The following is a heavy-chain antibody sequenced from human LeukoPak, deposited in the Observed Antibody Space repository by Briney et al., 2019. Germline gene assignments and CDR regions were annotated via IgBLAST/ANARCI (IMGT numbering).Heavy chain of an antibody. CDR1: GYTFTSYG. CDR2: ISAYNGNT. CDR3: ARLDYDFWSGYSAFDI. V-gene: IGHV1-18*01. D-gene: IGHD3-3*01. J-gene: IGHJ3*02. Sequence: ASVKVSCKASGYTFTSYGTSWVRQAPGQGLEWMGWISAYNGNTNYAQKLQGRVTMTTDTSTSTAYMELRSLRSDDTAVYYCARLDYDFWSGYSAFDIWGQGTMVTVSS.